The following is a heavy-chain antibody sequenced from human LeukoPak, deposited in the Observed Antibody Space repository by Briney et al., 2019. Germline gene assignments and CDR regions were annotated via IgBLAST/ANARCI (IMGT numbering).Heavy chain of an antibody. Sequence: PSETLSLTCAVSGASIITGSPYWGWIRQSPGKGPEWIGTVYYSGSIYYNPSLKSRVTLSVDTSKNQFSLRLTSVTASDTAVYVCARHRRSGSSSIPFDYWGQGTLVTVSS. V-gene: IGHV4-39*01. CDR2: VYYSGSI. CDR1: GASIITGSPY. D-gene: IGHD3-10*01. J-gene: IGHJ4*02. CDR3: ARHRRSGSSSIPFDY.